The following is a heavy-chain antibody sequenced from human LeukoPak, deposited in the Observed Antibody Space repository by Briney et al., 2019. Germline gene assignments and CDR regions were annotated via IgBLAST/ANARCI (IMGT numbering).Heavy chain of an antibody. V-gene: IGHV4-34*01. J-gene: IGHJ4*02. Sequence: PSETLSLTCAVYGGSFSGYYWSWIRQPPGKGLKWIGEINHSGSTNYNPSLKSRVTISVDTSKNQFSLKLSSVTAAGTAVYYCARSQGQYDFWSGYYHPYFDYWGQGTLVTVSS. CDR2: INHSGST. D-gene: IGHD3-3*01. CDR3: ARSQGQYDFWSGYYHPYFDY. CDR1: GGSFSGYY.